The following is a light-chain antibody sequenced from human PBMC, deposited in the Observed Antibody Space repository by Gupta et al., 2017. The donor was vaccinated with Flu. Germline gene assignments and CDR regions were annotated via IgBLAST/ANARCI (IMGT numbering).Light chain of an antibody. Sequence: SVGDRVTITCRASKGISNYLAWYQQKPGKAPKLLIYDAFTLVSGVPSRFSGSGSWSDFTLTISSLQTEDFATYYCQQLNSYPRTFGQGTKVEIK. V-gene: IGKV1-9*01. CDR1: KGISNY. CDR2: DAF. CDR3: QQLNSYPRT. J-gene: IGKJ1*01.